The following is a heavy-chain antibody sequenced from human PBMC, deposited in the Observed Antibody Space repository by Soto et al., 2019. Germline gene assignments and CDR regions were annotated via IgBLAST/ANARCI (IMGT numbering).Heavy chain of an antibody. CDR3: ARQHYGLLTGYYTDY. CDR1: GFPFSSYW. D-gene: IGHD3-9*01. CDR2: ISGDGGTT. J-gene: IGHJ4*02. Sequence: EVQLVESGGDLVQRGGSLRLSCAASGFPFSSYWMHWVRHTPGKGLDWVARISGDGGTTYYADSVTGLFTVSRDNAKNTLSLQISRLRAEDTAVYYCARQHYGLLTGYYTDYWGQRTLVSVSS. V-gene: IGHV3-74*01.